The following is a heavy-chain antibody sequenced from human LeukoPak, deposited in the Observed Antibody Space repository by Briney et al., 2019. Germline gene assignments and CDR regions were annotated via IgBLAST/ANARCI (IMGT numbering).Heavy chain of an antibody. V-gene: IGHV1-2*02. CDR3: ARVRVGGNSDWYFDL. D-gene: IGHD4-23*01. CDR1: GYTFTGYY. J-gene: IGHJ2*01. Sequence: APVKVSCKASGYTFTGYYMHWVRQAPGQGLEWMGWINPNSGGTNYAQKFQGRVTMTRDTSISTAYMELSRLRSDDTAVYYCARVRVGGNSDWYFDLWGRGTLVTVSS. CDR2: INPNSGGT.